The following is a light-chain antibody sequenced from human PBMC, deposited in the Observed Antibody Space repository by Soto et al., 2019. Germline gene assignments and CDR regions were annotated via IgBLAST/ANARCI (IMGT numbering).Light chain of an antibody. CDR3: QQYYSYPWT. Sequence: AIRMTQSPSSLSASTGDRVTITCRASPGISSYLAWYQQNPGKASKLLIYATSTLQSGVPSRFSGSGSGTDFTLTISCLQSEDFATYYCQQYYSYPWTFGQGTKVEIK. CDR2: ATS. J-gene: IGKJ1*01. CDR1: PGISSY. V-gene: IGKV1-8*01.